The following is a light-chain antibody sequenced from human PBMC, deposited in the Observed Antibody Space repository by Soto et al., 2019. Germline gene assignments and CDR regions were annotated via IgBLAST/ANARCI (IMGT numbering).Light chain of an antibody. J-gene: IGKJ1*01. Sequence: EIVLTQSPGTLSLFPGERATLSCRASQSISSSYLAWYQQKPGQAPRLLIYGASSRATGIPDRFSGAGSATDFTLTISRLEPEDFAVYYCHQYRSAPAWTFGQGTKVEI. CDR3: HQYRSAPAWT. CDR2: GAS. CDR1: QSISSSY. V-gene: IGKV3-20*01.